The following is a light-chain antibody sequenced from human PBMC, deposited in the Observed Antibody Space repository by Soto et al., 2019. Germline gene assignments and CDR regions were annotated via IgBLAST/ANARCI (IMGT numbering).Light chain of an antibody. J-gene: IGKJ2*01. V-gene: IGKV2-30*01. CDR2: KVS. CDR3: KQGTHWPHT. Sequence: DVVMTQSPLSLPVTLGQPASISCRSSQSLVYSDGNTYLNWFQQRPGQSPRSLIYKVSDRDSGVPDRFSGSGSVTDFTMKISSVEAEDVGVYYCKQGTHWPHTFGQGNKLAIK. CDR1: QSLVYSDGNTY.